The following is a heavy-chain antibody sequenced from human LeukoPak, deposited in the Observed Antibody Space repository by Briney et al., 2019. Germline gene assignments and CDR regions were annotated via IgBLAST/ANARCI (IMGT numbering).Heavy chain of an antibody. D-gene: IGHD3-10*01. CDR1: GFTFTTFW. V-gene: IGHV3-74*01. CDR3: ARDGRQRKTYYYASGSANAFDI. J-gene: IGHJ3*02. CDR2: INHDGSST. Sequence: GGSLRLSCATSGFTFTTFWMHWVRQAPGKGLVWVSRINHDGSSTNYADSVKGRFTISRDISKNTLYLQVNSLRAEDTAMYYCARDGRQRKTYYYASGSANAFDIWGQGTMVTVSS.